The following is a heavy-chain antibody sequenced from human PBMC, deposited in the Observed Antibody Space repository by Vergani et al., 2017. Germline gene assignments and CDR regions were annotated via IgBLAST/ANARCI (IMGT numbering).Heavy chain of an antibody. D-gene: IGHD2-2*01. CDR2: ISSSSSYI. CDR3: ARVIRPSSTSLYFDY. Sequence: EVQLVESGGGLVQPGGSLRLSCAASGFTFSSYSMNWVRQAPGKGLEWVSSISSSSSYIYYADSVKGRFTISRDNAKNSLYLQMNSLRAEDTAVYYCARVIRPSSTSLYFDYWGQGTLVTVSS. CDR1: GFTFSSYS. V-gene: IGHV3-21*01. J-gene: IGHJ4*02.